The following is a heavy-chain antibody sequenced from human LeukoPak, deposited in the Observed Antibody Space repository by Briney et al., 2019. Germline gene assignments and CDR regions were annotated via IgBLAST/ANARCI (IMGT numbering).Heavy chain of an antibody. V-gene: IGHV4-31*03. J-gene: IGHJ6*02. CDR1: GDSISSGGYC. D-gene: IGHD3-10*01. Sequence: SETLSLTCTVSGDSISSGGYCWNWFRQHPGKGLEWIGYIYSSGSTFHNPSLKSRVIISVDTSKNQFSLKLSSVTAADTALYYCAGSEAPITPPPYGMGVWGQGTKVTVSS. CDR3: AGSEAPITPPPYGMGV. CDR2: IYSSGST.